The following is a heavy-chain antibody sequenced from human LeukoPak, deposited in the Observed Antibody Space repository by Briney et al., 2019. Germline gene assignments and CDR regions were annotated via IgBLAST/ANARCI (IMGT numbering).Heavy chain of an antibody. CDR3: APSSSGWRNWFDP. Sequence: GGSLRLSCAASGFTFSSYAMSWVRQAPGKGLEWVSAISGSGGSTYYADSVKGRFTISRDNSKNTLYLQMNSLRAKDTAVYYCAPSSSGWRNWFDPWGQGTLVTVSS. D-gene: IGHD6-19*01. J-gene: IGHJ5*02. CDR2: ISGSGGST. CDR1: GFTFSSYA. V-gene: IGHV3-23*01.